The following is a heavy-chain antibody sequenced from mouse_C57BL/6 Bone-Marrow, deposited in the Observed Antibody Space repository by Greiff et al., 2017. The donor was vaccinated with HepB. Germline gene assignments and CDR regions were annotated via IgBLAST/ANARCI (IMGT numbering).Heavy chain of an antibody. V-gene: IGHV14-4*01. Sequence: EVQLQQSGAELVRPGASVKLSCTASGFNIKDDYMHWVKQRPEQGLEWIGWIDPENGDTEYASKFQGKATLTADTSSNTAYLQLSSLTSEDTAVYYCTTRYYGRSSNLVFGFWGTGTTVTVSS. CDR2: IDPENGDT. D-gene: IGHD1-1*01. CDR3: TTRYYGRSSNLVFGF. J-gene: IGHJ1*03. CDR1: GFNIKDDY.